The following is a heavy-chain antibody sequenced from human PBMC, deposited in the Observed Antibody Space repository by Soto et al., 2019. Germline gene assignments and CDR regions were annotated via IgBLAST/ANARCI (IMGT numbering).Heavy chain of an antibody. J-gene: IGHJ6*03. V-gene: IGHV4-34*01. CDR2: INHSGST. Sequence: SETLSLTCAVYGGSFSGYYWSWIRQPPGKGLEWIGEINHSGSTNYNPSLKSRVTISVDTSKNQFSLKLSSVTAADTAVYYCARGGYSYGWDYYYYYMDVWGKGTTVTVSS. CDR3: ARGGYSYGWDYYYYYMDV. CDR1: GGSFSGYY. D-gene: IGHD5-18*01.